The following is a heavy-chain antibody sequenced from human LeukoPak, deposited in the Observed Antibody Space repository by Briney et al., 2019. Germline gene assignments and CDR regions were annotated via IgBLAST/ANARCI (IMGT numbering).Heavy chain of an antibody. Sequence: PGGSLRLSCAAPGFTFSDYYMSWIRQAPGKGLEWVSYISSSGSTIYYADSVKGRFTISRDNAKNSLYLQMNSLRAEDAAVYYCARYLYSSGWYFDYWGQGTLVTVSS. CDR2: ISSSGSTI. V-gene: IGHV3-11*04. J-gene: IGHJ4*02. CDR1: GFTFSDYY. CDR3: ARYLYSSGWYFDY. D-gene: IGHD6-19*01.